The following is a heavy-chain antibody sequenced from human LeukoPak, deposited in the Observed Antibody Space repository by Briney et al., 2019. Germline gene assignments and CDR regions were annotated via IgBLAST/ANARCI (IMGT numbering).Heavy chain of an antibody. CDR1: GFTFSSYS. D-gene: IGHD6-25*01. CDR2: ISSSGRTI. V-gene: IGHV3-48*01. J-gene: IGHJ4*02. Sequence: GGSLRLSCAASGFTFSSYSMNWVRQAPGKGLEWVSYISSSGRTIYYADSVKGRFTISRDNAKNSLHLQMNSLRAEDTAVYYCARGDSGFDYWGQGTLVTVSS. CDR3: ARGDSGFDY.